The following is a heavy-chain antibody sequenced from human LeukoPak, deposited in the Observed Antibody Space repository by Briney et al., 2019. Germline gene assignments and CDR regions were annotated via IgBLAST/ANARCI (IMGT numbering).Heavy chain of an antibody. J-gene: IGHJ4*02. CDR3: ARGRYSSGDY. D-gene: IGHD6-19*01. Sequence: GGSLRLSCAASGFTFGSYWMHWVRQGPGKGLVWAALISSDGSTTSYADSVRGRFTISRDNAKNTLYLQMNSLRAEDTAVYYCARGRYSSGDYWGQGTLVTVSS. V-gene: IGHV3-74*01. CDR1: GFTFGSYW. CDR2: ISSDGSTT.